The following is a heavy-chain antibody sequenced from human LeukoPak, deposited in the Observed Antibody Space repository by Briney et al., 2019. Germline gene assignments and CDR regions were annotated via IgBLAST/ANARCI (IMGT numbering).Heavy chain of an antibody. V-gene: IGHV1-69*05. D-gene: IGHD5-18*01. CDR3: ARAGSRGYSYGWNY. CDR1: GGTFSSYA. CDR2: IIPIFGTA. Sequence: AAVKVSCKASGGTFSSYAISWVRQAPGQGLEWMGGIIPIFGTANYAQKFQGRVTITTDESTSTAYMELSSLRSEDTAVYYCARAGSRGYSYGWNYWGQGTLVTVSS. J-gene: IGHJ4*02.